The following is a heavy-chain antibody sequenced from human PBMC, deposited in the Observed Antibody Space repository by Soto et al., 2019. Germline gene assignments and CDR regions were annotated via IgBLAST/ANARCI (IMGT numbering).Heavy chain of an antibody. D-gene: IGHD3-9*01. Sequence: ASVKVSCKASGGTFSSYAISWVRQAPGQGLEWMGGIIPIFGTANYAQKFQGRVTITADESTSTAYMELSSLRSEDTAVYYCARLYYDILTGYSRYYYYYGMDVWGQGTTVTVSS. CDR1: GGTFSSYA. CDR2: IIPIFGTA. J-gene: IGHJ6*02. V-gene: IGHV1-69*13. CDR3: ARLYYDILTGYSRYYYYYGMDV.